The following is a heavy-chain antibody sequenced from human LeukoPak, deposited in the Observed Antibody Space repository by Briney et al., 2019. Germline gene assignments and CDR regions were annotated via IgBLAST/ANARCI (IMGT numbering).Heavy chain of an antibody. CDR3: ARASGYYGSDWFDL. J-gene: IGHJ5*02. D-gene: IGHD3-10*01. Sequence: ASVKVSCKASGYTFTSYDINWVRQATGQGLEWMGWMNPNSGNTGYAQKFQGRVTITRNTSISTAYMELSSLRSEDTAVYYCARASGYYGSDWFDLWGQGTLVSVSS. CDR1: GYTFTSYD. CDR2: MNPNSGNT. V-gene: IGHV1-8*03.